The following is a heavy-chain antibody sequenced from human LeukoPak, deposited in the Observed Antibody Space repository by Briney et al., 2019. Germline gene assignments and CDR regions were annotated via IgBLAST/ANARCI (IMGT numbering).Heavy chain of an antibody. CDR2: VTPGGEIP. D-gene: IGHD3-22*01. Sequence: PGGALRLSCAASGFTFSDDAMSWVRQAPGKGLEWVSCVTPGGEIPYYADSVKGGFTISRDNSTNTPSLQLGSLRAAATALYSCAKDIWLVSSGFQTFDLWGQGTLVTVSS. J-gene: IGHJ4*02. CDR1: GFTFSDDA. V-gene: IGHV3-23*01. CDR3: AKDIWLVSSGFQTFDL.